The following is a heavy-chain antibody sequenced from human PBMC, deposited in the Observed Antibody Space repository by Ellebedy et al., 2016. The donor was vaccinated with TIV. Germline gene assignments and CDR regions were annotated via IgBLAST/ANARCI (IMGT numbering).Heavy chain of an antibody. Sequence: PGGSLRLSCTVSGGSVSSTNYYWSWIRQSPGKKLEWIGHIYYSGNSDVNPSLKSRVTISVATSQNQFSLKVDSVTAADTAVYYCARENYDVFGGATDSWGQGTPVTVSS. CDR2: IYYSGNS. CDR3: ARENYDVFGGATDS. J-gene: IGHJ4*02. D-gene: IGHD3-9*01. V-gene: IGHV4-61*01. CDR1: GGSVSSTNYY.